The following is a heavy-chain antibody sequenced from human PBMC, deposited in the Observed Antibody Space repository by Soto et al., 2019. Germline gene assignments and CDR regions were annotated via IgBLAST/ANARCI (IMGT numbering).Heavy chain of an antibody. CDR2: ISYDGSSE. Sequence: QVQLVESGGGVVQPGRSLRLSCAASGFTFSDYAMHWVRQAPGKGLEWVAVISYDGSSEDYADSVRGRFTISRDNSKNTLYLQMNSLRAEDTAVYYCARDRYFYDSRGYWTWLFDYWGQGTLVTVSS. CDR1: GFTFSDYA. D-gene: IGHD3-22*01. V-gene: IGHV3-30-3*01. CDR3: ARDRYFYDSRGYWTWLFDY. J-gene: IGHJ4*02.